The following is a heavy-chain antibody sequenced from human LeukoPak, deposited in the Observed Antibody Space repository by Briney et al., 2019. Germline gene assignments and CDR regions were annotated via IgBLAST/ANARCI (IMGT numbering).Heavy chain of an antibody. CDR3: TRQGPGYCGSTSCYGVDY. D-gene: IGHD2-2*01. CDR2: IDTNTGNP. Sequence: ASVKVSCKASGYTFTNHAINWVRQAPGQGLEYMGWIDTNTGNPTYAQGFTGRFVFSLDTSVSTAYLQISSLKAEDTAVYYCTRQGPGYCGSTSCYGVDYWGQGTLVTVSS. J-gene: IGHJ4*02. CDR1: GYTFTNHA. V-gene: IGHV7-4-1*02.